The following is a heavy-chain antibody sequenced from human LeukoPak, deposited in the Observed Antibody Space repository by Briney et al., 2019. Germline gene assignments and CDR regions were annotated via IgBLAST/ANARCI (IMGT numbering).Heavy chain of an antibody. Sequence: GGSLRLSCAASGFTFNSYAMSRVRQAPGEGLEWVSGISGSGGRTYYADSLKGRFSISRDNSKNTLYLQMNSLRAEDTAVYYCARGQYYYGSGSYSFDYWGQGTLVTVSS. CDR2: ISGSGGRT. CDR1: GFTFNSYA. CDR3: ARGQYYYGSGSYSFDY. J-gene: IGHJ4*02. D-gene: IGHD3-10*01. V-gene: IGHV3-23*01.